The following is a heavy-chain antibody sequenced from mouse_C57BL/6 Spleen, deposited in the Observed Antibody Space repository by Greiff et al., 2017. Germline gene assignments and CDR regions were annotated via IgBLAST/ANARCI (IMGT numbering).Heavy chain of an antibody. CDR3: AAIDLSTTVVAPSY. Sequence: VQLQQPGAELVKPGASVKLSCTASGFNITDYYMHWVKQRTEQGLEWIGRIDPADGETKYAPKFQGKATITADKSSNTAYLQLSSLTSEDSAVXYCAAIDLSTTVVAPSYWGQGTTLTVSS. CDR1: GFNITDYY. CDR2: IDPADGET. J-gene: IGHJ2*01. V-gene: IGHV14-2*01. D-gene: IGHD1-1*01.